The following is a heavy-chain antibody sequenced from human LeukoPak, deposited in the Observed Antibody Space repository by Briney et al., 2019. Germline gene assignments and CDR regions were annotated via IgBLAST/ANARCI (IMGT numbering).Heavy chain of an antibody. V-gene: IGHV3-23*01. D-gene: IGHD3-22*01. Sequence: WGSLRLSCAASGFTFSSYSMNWVRQAPGKGLEWVSAISGSGGSTYYADSVKGRFTISRDTSKNTLYLQMNRLRAEDTAVYCCAIFRYYYDSSGYYGFWGQGTLVTVSS. CDR3: AIFRYYYDSSGYYGF. CDR1: GFTFSSYS. J-gene: IGHJ4*02. CDR2: ISGSGGST.